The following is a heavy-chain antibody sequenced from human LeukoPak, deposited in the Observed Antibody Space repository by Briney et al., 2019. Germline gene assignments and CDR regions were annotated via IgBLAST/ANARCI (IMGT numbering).Heavy chain of an antibody. D-gene: IGHD6-13*01. CDR1: GYSISSGYY. J-gene: IGHJ6*03. CDR3: ARDLGDRSSWSLSYYYYMDV. Sequence: SETLSLTCTVSGYSISSGYYWGWIRQPQGKGLEWIGSIYHSGSTYYNPSLKSRVTISVDTSKNQFSLKLSSVTAADTAVYYCARDLGDRSSWSLSYYYYMDVWGKGTTVTVSS. V-gene: IGHV4-38-2*02. CDR2: IYHSGST.